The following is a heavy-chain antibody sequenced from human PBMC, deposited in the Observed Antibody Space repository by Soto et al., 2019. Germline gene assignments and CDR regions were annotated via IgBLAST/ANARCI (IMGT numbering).Heavy chain of an antibody. CDR1: GFTFSSYA. CDR3: ARDPYRNPIAVAGTVY. V-gene: IGHV3-30-3*01. Sequence: GGSLRLSCAASGFTFSSYAMHWVRQAPGKGLEWVAVISYDGSNKYYADSVKGRFTISRDNSKNTLYLQMNSLRAEDTAVYYCARDPYRNPIAVAGTVYWGQGTLVTVSS. CDR2: ISYDGSNK. J-gene: IGHJ4*02. D-gene: IGHD6-19*01.